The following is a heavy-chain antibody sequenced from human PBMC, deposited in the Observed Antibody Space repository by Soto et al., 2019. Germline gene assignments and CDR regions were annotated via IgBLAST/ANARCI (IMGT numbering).Heavy chain of an antibody. D-gene: IGHD3-22*01. CDR1: GGSISSGDYY. Sequence: PSETLSLTCTVSGGSISSGDYYWRWIRQPPGKCLEWIGYIYYSGSTYYNPSLKSRVTISVDTSKNQFSLKLSSVTAADTAVYYCARVSYYYDSSGYYYVAFDIWGQGTMVTV. CDR2: IYYSGST. CDR3: ARVSYYYDSSGYYYVAFDI. J-gene: IGHJ3*02. V-gene: IGHV4-30-4*01.